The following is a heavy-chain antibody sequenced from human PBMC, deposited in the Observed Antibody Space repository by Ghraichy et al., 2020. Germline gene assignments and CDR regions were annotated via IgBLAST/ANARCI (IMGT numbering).Heavy chain of an antibody. CDR1: GFTFSSYW. Sequence: GGSLRLSCAASGFTFSSYWMSWVRQAPGKGLEWVANIKEDGSEKNYVDFVKGRFTISRDNAKNSLFLQMNSLRGEDTAVYYCARGGGWQWVYWGQGTLVIVSS. V-gene: IGHV3-7*03. J-gene: IGHJ4*02. CDR2: IKEDGSEK. CDR3: ARGGGWQWVY. D-gene: IGHD6-19*01.